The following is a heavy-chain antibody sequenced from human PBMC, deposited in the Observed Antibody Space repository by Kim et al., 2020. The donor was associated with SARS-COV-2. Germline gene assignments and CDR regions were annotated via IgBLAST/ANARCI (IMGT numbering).Heavy chain of an antibody. J-gene: IGHJ4*02. V-gene: IGHV3-21*01. CDR1: GFTFSSYS. CDR2: ISSSSSYI. CDR3: ARDMGSGWSGY. D-gene: IGHD6-19*01. Sequence: GSLRLSCAASGFTFSSYSMNWVRQAPGKGLEWVSSISSSSSYIYYADSVKGRFTISRDNAKHSLYLQMNSLRAEDTAVYYCARDMGSGWSGYWGQGTLVTVSS.